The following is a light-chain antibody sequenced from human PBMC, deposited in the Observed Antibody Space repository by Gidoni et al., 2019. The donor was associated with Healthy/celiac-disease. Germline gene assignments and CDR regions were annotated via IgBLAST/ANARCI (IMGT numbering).Light chain of an antibody. CDR2: DAS. V-gene: IGKV1-5*01. J-gene: IGKJ1*01. Sequence: DIQMTQSPSTLSASVGDRVTITCRASQSISSWLAWYQQKPGKAPKLLIYDASSLESGVPSRFSGSGSGTEFTLTISSLQPDDFATYYCHHRTFXXXTKVEIK. CDR3: HHRT. CDR1: QSISSW.